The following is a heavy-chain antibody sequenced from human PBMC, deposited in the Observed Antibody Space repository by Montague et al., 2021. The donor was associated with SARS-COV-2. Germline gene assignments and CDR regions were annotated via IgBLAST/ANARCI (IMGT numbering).Heavy chain of an antibody. CDR1: GDSISTDNW. CDR3: ARGRYFHWLLFALNDAFDI. Sequence: SETLSLTCVVSGDSISTDNWWTWIRQPPGKGPEWIGEIDHSGSTNYNPSLKSRVTISLDTSKNQFSLRLNSVTAADTAVYYCARGRYFHWLLFALNDAFDIWGQGTMVTVSS. J-gene: IGHJ3*02. CDR2: IDHSGST. D-gene: IGHD3-9*01. V-gene: IGHV4-4*02.